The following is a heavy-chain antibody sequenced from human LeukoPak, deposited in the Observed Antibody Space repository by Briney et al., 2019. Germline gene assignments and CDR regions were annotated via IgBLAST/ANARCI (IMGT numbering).Heavy chain of an antibody. CDR3: ARFARPDTAMDPLYYYYYGMDV. D-gene: IGHD5-18*01. J-gene: IGHJ6*02. CDR1: GYTFTSYG. V-gene: IGHV1-18*01. CDR2: ISAYNGNT. Sequence: ASMKNSCKASGYTFTSYGISWVRQAPGQGLEWMGWISAYNGNTNYAQKLQGRVTTTTDTSTSTAYMELRSLRSDDTAVYYCARFARPDTAMDPLYYYYYGMDVWGQGTTVTVSS.